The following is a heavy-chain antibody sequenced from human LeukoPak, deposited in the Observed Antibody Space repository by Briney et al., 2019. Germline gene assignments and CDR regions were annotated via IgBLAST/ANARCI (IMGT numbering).Heavy chain of an antibody. D-gene: IGHD3-3*01. J-gene: IGHJ4*02. CDR2: ISSSSSYI. Sequence: GGSLRLSCAASGFTFSSYSMNWVRQAPGKGLEWVSSISSSSSYIYYADSVKGRFTISRDNAKNSLYLQMNSLRAEDTAVYYCANLLEWLPHFDYWGQGTLVTVSS. V-gene: IGHV3-21*01. CDR3: ANLLEWLPHFDY. CDR1: GFTFSSYS.